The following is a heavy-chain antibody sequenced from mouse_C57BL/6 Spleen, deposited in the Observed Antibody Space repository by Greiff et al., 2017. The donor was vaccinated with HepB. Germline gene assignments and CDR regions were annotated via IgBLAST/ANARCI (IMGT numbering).Heavy chain of an antibody. CDR3: ARDRVYYGSSPAWFAY. J-gene: IGHJ3*01. CDR2: ISDGGSYT. V-gene: IGHV5-4*01. CDR1: GFTFSSYA. D-gene: IGHD1-1*01. Sequence: EVKLVESGGGLVKPGGSLKLSCAASGFTFSSYAMSWVRQTPEKRLEWVATISDGGSYTYYPDNVKGRFTISRDNAKNNLYLQMSHLKSEDTAMYYCARDRVYYGSSPAWFAYWGQGTLVTVSA.